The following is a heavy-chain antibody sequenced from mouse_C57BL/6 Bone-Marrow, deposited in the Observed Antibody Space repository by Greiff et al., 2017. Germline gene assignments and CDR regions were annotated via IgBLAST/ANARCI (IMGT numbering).Heavy chain of an antibody. D-gene: IGHD2-1*01. J-gene: IGHJ4*01. Sequence: EVQLVESGGGLVKPGGSLKLSCAASGFTFSSYTMSWVRQTPEKRLEWVATISGGGNTYYPDSVKGRFTISRDNAKNTLYLQMSSLRSEDTALYYCARHLLGAMDYWGQGTSVTVSS. CDR1: GFTFSSYT. V-gene: IGHV5-9*01. CDR3: ARHLLGAMDY. CDR2: ISGGGNT.